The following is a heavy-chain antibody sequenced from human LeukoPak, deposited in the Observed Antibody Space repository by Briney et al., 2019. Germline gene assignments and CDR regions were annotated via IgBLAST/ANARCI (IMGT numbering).Heavy chain of an antibody. D-gene: IGHD5-18*01. J-gene: IGHJ6*02. CDR3: AKGSSRQLFPYYGMDV. Sequence: PGGSLRLSCAASGFTFSSYEMNRVRQAPGKGLGWVSAISGSGGSTYYADSVKGRFTISRDNSKNTLYLQMNSLRAEDTAVYYCAKGSSRQLFPYYGMDVWGQGTTVTVSS. V-gene: IGHV3-23*01. CDR2: ISGSGGST. CDR1: GFTFSSYE.